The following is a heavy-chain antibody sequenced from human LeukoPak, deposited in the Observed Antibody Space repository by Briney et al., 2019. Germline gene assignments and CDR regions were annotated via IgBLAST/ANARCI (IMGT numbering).Heavy chain of an antibody. CDR3: ARHNSPPASGLLLYFDY. J-gene: IGHJ4*02. CDR1: GYSISSLYY. V-gene: IGHV4-38-2*01. Sequence: SETLSLTCDVYGYSISSLYYWGWIQQPPEKGLEWVGSISHSGNTYYHPSLKSRVTISIDTSKDQFSLKLSSMTAADTAVYYCARHNSPPASGLLLYFDYWGQGTLVTVSS. CDR2: ISHSGNT. D-gene: IGHD5-12*01.